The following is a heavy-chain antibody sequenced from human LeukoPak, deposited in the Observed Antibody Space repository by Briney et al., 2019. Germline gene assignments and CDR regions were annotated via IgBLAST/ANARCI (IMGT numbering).Heavy chain of an antibody. D-gene: IGHD3-16*02. V-gene: IGHV1-2*02. CDR2: INPNSGGT. Sequence: ASVKVSCKASGYTFTGYYMHWVRQAPGQGLEWMGWINPNSGGTNYAQKFQGRVTMTRDTSISTAYMELRSLRSDDTAVYYCARDGSYDYVWGSYRVLYSTFDYWGQGTLVTVSS. CDR1: GYTFTGYY. J-gene: IGHJ4*02. CDR3: ARDGSYDYVWGSYRVLYSTFDY.